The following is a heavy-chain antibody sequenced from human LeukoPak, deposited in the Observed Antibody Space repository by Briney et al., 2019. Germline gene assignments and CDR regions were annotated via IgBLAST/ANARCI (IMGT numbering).Heavy chain of an antibody. V-gene: IGHV4-34*12. Sequence: PGGSLRLSCAASGFAFSSYEMNWVRQAPGKGLEWIGNILHSGSTTYNPSLKSRVTISVDTSKNQFSLKLSSVTAADTAVYYCASSDMFRVFYFDYWGQGIQVTVSS. CDR3: ASSDMFRVFYFDY. CDR1: GFAFSSYE. CDR2: ILHSGST. J-gene: IGHJ4*02. D-gene: IGHD3-10*02.